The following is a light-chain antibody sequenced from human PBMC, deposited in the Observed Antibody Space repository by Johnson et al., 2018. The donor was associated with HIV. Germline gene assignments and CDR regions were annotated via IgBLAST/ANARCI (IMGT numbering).Light chain of an antibody. V-gene: IGLV1-51*01. CDR1: SSNIGNNY. Sequence: QSVLTQPPSVSAAPGQKVTISCSGSSSNIGNNYVSWYQQFPGTAPKLLIYDNNKRPSGIPDRFSGSKSGTSATLGITGLQTGDEADYYCGTWDSSLSGVFGTGTKLTVL. CDR3: GTWDSSLSGV. CDR2: DNN. J-gene: IGLJ1*01.